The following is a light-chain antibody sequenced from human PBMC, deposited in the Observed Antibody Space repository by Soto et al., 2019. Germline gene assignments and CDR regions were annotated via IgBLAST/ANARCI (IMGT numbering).Light chain of an antibody. V-gene: IGKV1-16*01. CDR2: AAS. CDR3: QQYSSYPWT. Sequence: DIQTTQSPSSLSASVGDRVTITCRASQGISSYLAWYQQKPGKAPKLLIYAASTLQSGVPSRFSGSGSGTEFTLTISSLQPDDFATYHCQQYSSYPWTFGQGTKVDIK. J-gene: IGKJ1*01. CDR1: QGISSY.